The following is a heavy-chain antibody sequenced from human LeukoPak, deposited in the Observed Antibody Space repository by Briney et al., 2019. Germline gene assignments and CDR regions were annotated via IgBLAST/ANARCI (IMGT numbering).Heavy chain of an antibody. J-gene: IGHJ4*02. CDR1: GGSISSYH. V-gene: IGHV4-59*08. D-gene: IGHD2-2*02. CDR3: ARESYCSSTSCYKDFDY. CDR2: IYYSGST. Sequence: SETLSLTCTVSGGSISSYHWSWIRQPPGKGLEWIGYIYYSGSTNYNPSLKSRVTISVDTSKNQFSLKLSSVTAADTAVYYCARESYCSSTSCYKDFDYWGQGTLVTVSS.